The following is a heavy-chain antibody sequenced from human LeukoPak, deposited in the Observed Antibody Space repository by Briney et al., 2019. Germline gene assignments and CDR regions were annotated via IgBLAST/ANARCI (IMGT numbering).Heavy chain of an antibody. Sequence: ASVKVSCKASGYTFTSYGISWVRQAPGQGLEWMGWISAYNGNTNYAQKLQGRVTMTADTSTSTAYMELRSLRSDDTAVYYSARAFTLTGYYVLGYWGQGTLVTVSS. D-gene: IGHD3-9*01. CDR1: GYTFTSYG. V-gene: IGHV1-18*01. CDR3: ARAFTLTGYYVLGY. CDR2: ISAYNGNT. J-gene: IGHJ4*02.